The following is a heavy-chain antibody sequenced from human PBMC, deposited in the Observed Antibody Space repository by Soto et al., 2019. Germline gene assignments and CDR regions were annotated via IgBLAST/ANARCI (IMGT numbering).Heavy chain of an antibody. CDR2: IYHSGST. Sequence: SSETLSLXCAVYGRSFSGYYRSWIRQPPGKGLEWIGEIYHSGSTNYNPSLKSRVTISVDTSNNQFSLKLSSVTAADTAVYYCATARVLGGVIVGDYYYYDMDVWGKGTTVTVSS. CDR1: GRSFSGYY. V-gene: IGHV4-34*01. D-gene: IGHD3-16*02. CDR3: ATARVLGGVIVGDYYYYDMDV. J-gene: IGHJ6*03.